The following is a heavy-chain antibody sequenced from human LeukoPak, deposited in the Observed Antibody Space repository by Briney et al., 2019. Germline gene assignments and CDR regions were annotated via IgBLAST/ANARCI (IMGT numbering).Heavy chain of an antibody. CDR3: ATHNWNYSFDY. CDR1: GYTFTGYY. J-gene: IGHJ4*02. CDR2: INPNSGGT. V-gene: IGHV1-2*02. Sequence: ASVKVSCKASGYTFTGYYMHWVQQAPGQGLEWMGWINPNSGGTNYAQTFQGRVTMTRDSSISTAYMELSRLRSDDTAIYYCATHNWNYSFDYWGQGTLVTVSS. D-gene: IGHD1-7*01.